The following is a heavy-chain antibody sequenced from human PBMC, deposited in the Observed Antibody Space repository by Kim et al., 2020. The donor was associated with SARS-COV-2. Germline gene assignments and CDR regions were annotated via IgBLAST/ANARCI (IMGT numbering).Heavy chain of an antibody. V-gene: IGHV4-39*01. CDR3: ASARTGGPSTPEKFDY. J-gene: IGHJ4*02. D-gene: IGHD1-1*01. CDR1: GGSISSSSYY. Sequence: SESLSLTCTVSGGSISSSSYYWGWIRQPPGKGLEWIGSIYYSGSTYYNPSLKSRVTISVDTSKNQFSLKLSSVTAADTAVYYCASARTGGPSTPEKFDYWGQGTLVTVSS. CDR2: IYYSGST.